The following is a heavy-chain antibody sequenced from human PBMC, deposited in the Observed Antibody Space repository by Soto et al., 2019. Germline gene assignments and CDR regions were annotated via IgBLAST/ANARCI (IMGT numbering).Heavy chain of an antibody. CDR1: GFTFSDYS. Sequence: ESLKISCAASGFTFSDYSMNWVRQAPGKGLEWLSSITSTGSYIYYADSVKGRFTISRDNAGSSLFLQMNSLRAEDTAMYYCARDPPYSSSWSYFDYWGQGTLVTVSS. CDR3: ARDPPYSSSWSYFDY. V-gene: IGHV3-21*01. J-gene: IGHJ4*02. CDR2: ITSTGSYI. D-gene: IGHD6-13*01.